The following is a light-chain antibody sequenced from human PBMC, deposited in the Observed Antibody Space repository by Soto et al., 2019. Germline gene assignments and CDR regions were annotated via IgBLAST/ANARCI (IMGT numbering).Light chain of an antibody. CDR1: QRVSTR. Sequence: DIQMTHSPSSLSASIGDRVTIICRASQRVSTRLAWYQQKPGKAPKLLIYDASSLKRGVPSRFSGSGSGTEFILTITSLQPDDVATYYCQQYDSYSGSFGQGAKVDIK. CDR2: DAS. J-gene: IGKJ1*01. V-gene: IGKV1-5*02. CDR3: QQYDSYSGS.